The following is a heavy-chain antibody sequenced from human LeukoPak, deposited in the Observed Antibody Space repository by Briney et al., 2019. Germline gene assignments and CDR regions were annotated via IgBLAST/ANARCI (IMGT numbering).Heavy chain of an antibody. CDR3: AAGLGESSGYYYVFGLS. V-gene: IGHV1-58*01. Sequence: SVKVSCKASGFTFTSSAVQWLRQARGQRLEWIGWIVVGSGNTNYAQKFQERVTITRDMSTSTAYMELSSLRSEDAAVYYCAAGLGESSGYYYVFGLSWGQGTLVTVSS. J-gene: IGHJ5*02. CDR2: IVVGSGNT. CDR1: GFTFTSSA. D-gene: IGHD3-22*01.